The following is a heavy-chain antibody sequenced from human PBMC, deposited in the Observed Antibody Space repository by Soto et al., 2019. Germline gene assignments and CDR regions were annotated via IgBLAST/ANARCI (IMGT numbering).Heavy chain of an antibody. CDR3: ARVARAYGDFPYGIDV. J-gene: IGHJ6*02. CDR1: GFSLSNARMG. D-gene: IGHD4-17*01. Sequence: QVTLKESGPVVVKPTETLTLTCTVSGFSLSNARMGVSWIRQPPGKTLEWLAHILSNDEKSYVTSLKSRLTISKDTSKSQVVLTINIRDPVDNATYVCARVARAYGDFPYGIDVWGQGTTVTVSS. CDR2: ILSNDEK. V-gene: IGHV2-26*01.